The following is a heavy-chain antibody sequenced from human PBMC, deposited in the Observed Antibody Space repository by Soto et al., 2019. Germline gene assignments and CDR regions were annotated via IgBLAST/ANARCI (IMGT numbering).Heavy chain of an antibody. CDR1: GASISSGQW. J-gene: IGHJ5*02. CDR3: AREGSSGYSLDP. V-gene: IGHV4-4*02. D-gene: IGHD6-19*01. CDR2: IWHAGNT. Sequence: SETLSLTCAVSGASISSGQWWSWVRQPPGRWLEWIGEIWHAGNTNYNQSLRSRVTISVDKSKNQFSLQLTSVTAADTAIYYCAREGSSGYSLDPWGQGTLVTVSS.